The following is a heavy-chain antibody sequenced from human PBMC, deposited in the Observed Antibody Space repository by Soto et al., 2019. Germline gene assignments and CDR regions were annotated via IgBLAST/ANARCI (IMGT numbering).Heavy chain of an antibody. CDR2: ISSRGNS. CDR3: PRDVRGSYYTMDV. V-gene: IGHV4-59*02. CDR1: GDSVRSYF. J-gene: IGHJ6*02. Sequence: QVKLQESGPGLVKPSETLSLTCTVSGDSVRSYFWNWMRQPPGKGLEWIGYISSRGNSNNNPALESRVSIAVDTSKNQLSLKWTSVTAADTAVYYCPRDVRGSYYTMDVWGQGTTVTVSS. D-gene: IGHD3-22*01.